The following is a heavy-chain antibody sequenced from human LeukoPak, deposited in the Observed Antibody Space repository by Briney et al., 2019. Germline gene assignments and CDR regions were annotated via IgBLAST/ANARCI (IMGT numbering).Heavy chain of an antibody. Sequence: ASVKVSCKASGYTFTGYYMHWVRQVPGQGLEWMGWINPNSGGANYAQKFQGRVTMTRDTSISTAYMELSRLRSDDTAVYYCASGYCTNGVCYTGAYWGQGTLVTVSS. CDR3: ASGYCTNGVCYTGAY. CDR1: GYTFTGYY. CDR2: INPNSGGA. D-gene: IGHD2-8*01. J-gene: IGHJ4*02. V-gene: IGHV1-2*02.